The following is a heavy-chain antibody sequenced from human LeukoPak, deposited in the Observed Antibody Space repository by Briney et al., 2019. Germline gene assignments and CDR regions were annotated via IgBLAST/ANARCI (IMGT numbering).Heavy chain of an antibody. D-gene: IGHD7-27*01. CDR3: TLASGGEIRVSIWAFDY. CDR2: INPSGGGT. J-gene: IGHJ4*02. Sequence: GASVKVSCKASGYTFTSYYMHWVRQAPGQGLEWMGIINPSGGGTSYAQKFQGRVTMTRDTSTSTVYMELSSLRSEDTAVYFCTLASGGEIRVSIWAFDYWGQGTLVTVSS. CDR1: GYTFTSYY. V-gene: IGHV1-46*01.